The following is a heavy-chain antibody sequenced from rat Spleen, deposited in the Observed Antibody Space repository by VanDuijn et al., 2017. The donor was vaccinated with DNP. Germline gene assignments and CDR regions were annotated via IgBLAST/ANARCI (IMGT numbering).Heavy chain of an antibody. V-gene: IGHV2-63*01. D-gene: IGHD3-4*01. CDR1: GFSVTGYH. J-gene: IGHJ2*01. Sequence: QVQLKESGPGLVQPSQTLSLTCTVSGFSVTGYHVHWVRQPSGKGLELMGRMRYNGDTSYYSGLKSRLSISRDTSKNQVFLKMNSLQIDDTGTYYCTRGAGNPYFFDYWGQGVMVTVSS. CDR2: MRYNGDT. CDR3: TRGAGNPYFFDY.